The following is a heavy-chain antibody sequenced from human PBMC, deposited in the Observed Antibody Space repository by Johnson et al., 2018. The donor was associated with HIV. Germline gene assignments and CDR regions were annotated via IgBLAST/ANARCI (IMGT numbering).Heavy chain of an antibody. D-gene: IGHD3-22*01. J-gene: IGHJ3*02. CDR1: GFSFSDYD. CDR2: IGTAGDT. V-gene: IGHV3-13*01. CDR3: TRVARGDSSGHDAFDI. Sequence: VQLVESGGGLVQPGGSLRLSCAASGFSFSDYDMHWVRQLTGKSLEWVSAIGTAGDTYYPGSVKGRFTISRENAKNSLYLQMNSLRAGDTAVYYCTRVARGDSSGHDAFDIWGQGTMVTVSS.